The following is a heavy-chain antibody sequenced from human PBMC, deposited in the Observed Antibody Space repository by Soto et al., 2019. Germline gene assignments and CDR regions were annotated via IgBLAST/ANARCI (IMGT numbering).Heavy chain of an antibody. J-gene: IGHJ4*02. D-gene: IGHD6-25*01. CDR2: INPNSGGT. Sequence: ASVKVSCKASGYTFTGYYMHWVRQAPGQGLEWMGWINPNSGGTNYAQKFQGWVTMTRDTSISTAYMELSRLRSDDTAVYYCARESTAAYLDYWGQGTLVNVSS. CDR1: GYTFTGYY. V-gene: IGHV1-2*04. CDR3: ARESTAAYLDY.